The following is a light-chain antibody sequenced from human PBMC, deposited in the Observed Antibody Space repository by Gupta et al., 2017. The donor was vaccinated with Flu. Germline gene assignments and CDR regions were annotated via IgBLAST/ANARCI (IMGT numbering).Light chain of an antibody. Sequence: QSALTQPSSVSWSPGQSITISCTGTSSDLGSYNYVSWYQQHPGKAPKFIIYEVSKRTSGVAHRFSGSKSGNTASLTISGLQAEDEADYYCSSDTSGTTVVFGGGTRVTV. CDR3: SSDTSGTTVV. J-gene: IGLJ2*01. V-gene: IGLV2-14*01. CDR2: EVS. CDR1: SSDLGSYNY.